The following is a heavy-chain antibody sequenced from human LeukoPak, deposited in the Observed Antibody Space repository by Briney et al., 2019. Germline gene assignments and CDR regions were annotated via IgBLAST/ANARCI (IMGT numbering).Heavy chain of an antibody. CDR3: AKDGTTGTVDY. V-gene: IGHV3-21*01. J-gene: IGHJ4*02. CDR1: GFTFSSYS. Sequence: GGSLRLSCAASGFTFSSYSMSWVRQAPGKGLEWVSSISSSSSYIYYADSVKGRFTISRDNAKNSLYLQMNSLRAEDTAVYYCAKDGTTGTVDYWGQGTLVTVSS. D-gene: IGHD1-1*01. CDR2: ISSSSSYI.